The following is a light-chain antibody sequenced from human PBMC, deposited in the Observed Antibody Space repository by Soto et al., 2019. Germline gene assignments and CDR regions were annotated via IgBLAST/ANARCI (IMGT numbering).Light chain of an antibody. CDR1: SSDVGNYNL. J-gene: IGLJ1*01. CDR2: EGD. V-gene: IGLV2-23*01. Sequence: QSALTQPASVSGSPGQSITIFCTGTSSDVGNYNLVSWYQHHPGEAPQLIIYEGDKRPSGVSHRFSTSKSGNTASLTISELQAEDEADYYCCSYAGGNTDVFGTGTKVTVL. CDR3: CSYAGGNTDV.